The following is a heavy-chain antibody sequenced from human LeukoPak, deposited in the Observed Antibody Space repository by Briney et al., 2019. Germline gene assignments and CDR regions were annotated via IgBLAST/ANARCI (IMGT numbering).Heavy chain of an antibody. J-gene: IGHJ4*02. Sequence: GGSLRLSCAASGFTFSNSAMSWVRQAPGKGLEWVSTLSGSGITTYYADSVKGRFTISRDNSKNTLYLQMNSLRAEDTAVYYCAKDYRGVADYFDYWGQGALVTVSS. CDR1: GFTFSNSA. D-gene: IGHD1-14*01. CDR2: LSGSGITT. CDR3: AKDYRGVADYFDY. V-gene: IGHV3-23*01.